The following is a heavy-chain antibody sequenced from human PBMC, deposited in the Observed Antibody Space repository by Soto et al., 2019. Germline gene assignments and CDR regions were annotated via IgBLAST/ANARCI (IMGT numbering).Heavy chain of an antibody. CDR1: GGSISSYY. J-gene: IGHJ6*02. D-gene: IGHD3-10*01. CDR2: IYYNGRT. Sequence: QVQLQESGPGLVKPSETLSLTCTVSGGSISSYYLTWIRQPPGKGLEWIGYIYYNGRTNYNPSLKSRVTISLDTSKNQFYLNLSSVTAADTAVYYCARGAEWFGGRMDVWGQGTTVTVSS. CDR3: ARGAEWFGGRMDV. V-gene: IGHV4-59*01.